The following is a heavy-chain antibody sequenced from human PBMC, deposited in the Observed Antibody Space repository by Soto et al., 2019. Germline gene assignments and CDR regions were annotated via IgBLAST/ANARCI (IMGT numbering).Heavy chain of an antibody. V-gene: IGHV1-69*01. CDR1: GGTFSKDA. CDR3: TRVLGYTFEPGKTRYYAMDG. D-gene: IGHD5-18*01. J-gene: IGHJ6*02. Sequence: QVQLVQSGAEVKKPGSSVTVSCKTSGGTFSKDAINWVRQAPGQGLEWMGLLIPVFGSPIYAQKFQGRIRITADELTSTAFMDLSSLRSEDTAVYYCTRVLGYTFEPGKTRYYAMDGWGQGTTVSVSS. CDR2: LIPVFGSP.